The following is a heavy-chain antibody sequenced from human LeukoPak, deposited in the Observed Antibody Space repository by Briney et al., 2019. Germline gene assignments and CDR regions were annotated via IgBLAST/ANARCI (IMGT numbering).Heavy chain of an antibody. CDR3: ARHGQQQLENWFDP. CDR1: GFSFTNYW. J-gene: IGHJ5*02. D-gene: IGHD6-13*01. Sequence: GESLKISCKGSGFSFTNYWIGWVRQMPGKGLEWMGIIYPGDSDTRYSPSFQGQVTISADKSTSTAYLQWSSLKASDTAMYYCARHGQQQLENWFDPWGQGTLVTVSS. V-gene: IGHV5-51*01. CDR2: IYPGDSDT.